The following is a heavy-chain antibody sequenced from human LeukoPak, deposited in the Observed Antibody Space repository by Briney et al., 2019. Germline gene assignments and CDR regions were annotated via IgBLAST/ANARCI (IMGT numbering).Heavy chain of an antibody. Sequence: GGSLRLSCAASGFTFSSYAMHWVRQAPGKGLEWVAVISYDGSNKYYADSVKGRFTISRDNSKNTLYLQMNSLRAEDTAVYYCAKGDRIAARPGGAFDYWGQGTLVTVSS. V-gene: IGHV3-30-3*01. CDR1: GFTFSSYA. D-gene: IGHD6-6*01. J-gene: IGHJ4*02. CDR2: ISYDGSNK. CDR3: AKGDRIAARPGGAFDY.